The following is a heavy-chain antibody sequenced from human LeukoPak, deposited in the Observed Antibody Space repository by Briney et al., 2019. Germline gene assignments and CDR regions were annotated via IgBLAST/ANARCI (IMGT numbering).Heavy chain of an antibody. CDR2: IKNDGSET. D-gene: IGHD6-19*01. CDR3: VKNDGWFHLAQ. CDR1: GFNFRDHW. V-gene: IGHV3-7*03. Sequence: PGGSLRLSCAVSGFNFRDHWMDWVRLAPGKGLEWVGHIKNDGSETYYLDSLKGRFSISRDNTNNALYQQMNSLRVEDTAVYYCVKNDGWFHLAQWGQGTLVTVSS. J-gene: IGHJ4*02.